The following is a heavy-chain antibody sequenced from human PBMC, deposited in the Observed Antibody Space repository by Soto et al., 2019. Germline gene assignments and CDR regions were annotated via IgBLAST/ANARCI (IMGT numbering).Heavy chain of an antibody. J-gene: IGHJ5*02. V-gene: IGHV1-69*01. CDR2: IIPIFGTA. CDR1: GGTFSSYA. Sequence: QVQLVQSGAEVKKPGSSVKVSCKASGGTFSSYAISWVRQAPGQGLEWMGGIIPIFGTANYAQKFQGRVTITADESTSTAYMELSSLRSEDAAVYYCARAYHSGYDYASGWFDPWGQGTLVTVSS. CDR3: ARAYHSGYDYASGWFDP. D-gene: IGHD5-12*01.